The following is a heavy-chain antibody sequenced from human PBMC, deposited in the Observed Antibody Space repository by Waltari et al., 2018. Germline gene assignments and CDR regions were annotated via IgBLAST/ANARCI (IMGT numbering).Heavy chain of an antibody. J-gene: IGHJ4*02. D-gene: IGHD2-15*01. Sequence: QGQLVQSGAAVKKPGGSVQVSCEASGYTFTSYYMHWVRQAPGQGLEWMGIINPSGGSTSYAQKFQGRVTMTRYTSTSTVYMKLSCLRSEDTAVYYCARAPCSKDIVVFVVLDYWGQGTLVTVSS. V-gene: IGHV1-46*01. CDR3: ARAPCSKDIVVFVVLDY. CDR2: INPSGGST. CDR1: GYTFTSYY.